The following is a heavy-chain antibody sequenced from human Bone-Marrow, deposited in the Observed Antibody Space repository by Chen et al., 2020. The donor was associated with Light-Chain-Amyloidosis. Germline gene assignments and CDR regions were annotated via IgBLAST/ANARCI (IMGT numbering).Heavy chain of an antibody. CDR3: ARRRDGYNFDY. Sequence: KISCKGSGYTFPNYWIGWVRQMPGKGLEWMGVIYPDDSDARYSPSFEGQVTISADKSITTAYLQWRSLKGSDTAMYYCARRRDGYNFDYWGQGTLVTVSS. J-gene: IGHJ4*02. CDR1: GYTFPNYW. V-gene: IGHV5-51*01. CDR2: IYPDDSDA. D-gene: IGHD5-12*01.